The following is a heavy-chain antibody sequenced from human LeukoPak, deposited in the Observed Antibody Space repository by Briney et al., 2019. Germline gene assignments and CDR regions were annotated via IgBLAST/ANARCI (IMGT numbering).Heavy chain of an antibody. CDR2: ITGSGGNT. D-gene: IGHD3-9*01. CDR3: AKWGDYDVLTGYYVSDY. V-gene: IGHV3-23*01. Sequence: GRSLRLSCAATGFAFSNYAMSWVRQAPGKGLEWVSAITGSGGNTYYADSVKGRFTISRDNSKNTVFLQMNSLRAEDTAVYYCAKWGDYDVLTGYYVSDYWGQGTLVTVSS. CDR1: GFAFSNYA. J-gene: IGHJ4*02.